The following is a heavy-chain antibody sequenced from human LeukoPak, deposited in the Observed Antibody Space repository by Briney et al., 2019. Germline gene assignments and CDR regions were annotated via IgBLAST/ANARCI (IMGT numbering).Heavy chain of an antibody. J-gene: IGHJ4*02. V-gene: IGHV3-9*01. D-gene: IGHD6-19*01. CDR2: ISWNSGSI. CDR1: GFTFDDYA. Sequence: QPGGSLRLSCAASGFTFDDYAMHWVRHAPGKGLEWVSGISWNSGSIGYADSVKGRFTISRDNAKNSLYLQMNSLRAEDTALYYCAKDRYAASSGCGDYWGQGTLVTVSS. CDR3: AKDRYAASSGCGDY.